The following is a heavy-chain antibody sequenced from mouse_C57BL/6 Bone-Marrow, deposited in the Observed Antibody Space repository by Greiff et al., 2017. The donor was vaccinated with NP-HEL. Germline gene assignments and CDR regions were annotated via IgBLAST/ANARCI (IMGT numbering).Heavy chain of an antibody. CDR3: ARGRYYYGSSCYYYAMDY. CDR1: GYTFTSYG. J-gene: IGHJ4*01. Sequence: VHLVESGAELARPGASVKLSCKASGYTFTSYGISWVKQRTGQGLEWIGEIYPRSGNTYYNEKFKGKATLTADKSSSTAYMELRSLTSEDSAVYFCARGRYYYGSSCYYYAMDYWGQGTSVTVSS. CDR2: IYPRSGNT. D-gene: IGHD1-1*01. V-gene: IGHV1-81*01.